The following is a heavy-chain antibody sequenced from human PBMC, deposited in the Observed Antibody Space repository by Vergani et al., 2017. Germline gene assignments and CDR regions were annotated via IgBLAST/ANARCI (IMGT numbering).Heavy chain of an antibody. J-gene: IGHJ4*02. V-gene: IGHV1-3*01. CDR1: GYTFTSYA. D-gene: IGHD5-12*01. CDR3: ARMLGWLRGYSGYDLLGY. CDR2: INAGNGNT. Sequence: QVQLVQSGAEVKKPGASVKVSCKASGYTFTSYAMHWVRQAPGQRLEWMGWINAGNGNTKYSQKFQGRVTITRDTSASTAYMELSSLRSEDTAVYYCARMLGWLRGYSGYDLLGYWGQGTLVTVSS.